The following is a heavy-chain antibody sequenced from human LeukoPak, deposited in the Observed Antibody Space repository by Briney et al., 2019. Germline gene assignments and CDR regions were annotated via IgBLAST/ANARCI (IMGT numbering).Heavy chain of an antibody. CDR2: ISSSGSTI. V-gene: IGHV3-11*04. D-gene: IGHD3-3*01. Sequence: PGGSLRLSCAASGFTFSDYYMSWIRQAPGKGLEWVSYISSSGSTIYYADSVKGRFTISRDNAKNSLYLQMNSLRAEDTAVYYCAREHMYYDFWSGRGGFDYWGQGTLVTVSS. CDR1: GFTFSDYY. J-gene: IGHJ4*02. CDR3: AREHMYYDFWSGRGGFDY.